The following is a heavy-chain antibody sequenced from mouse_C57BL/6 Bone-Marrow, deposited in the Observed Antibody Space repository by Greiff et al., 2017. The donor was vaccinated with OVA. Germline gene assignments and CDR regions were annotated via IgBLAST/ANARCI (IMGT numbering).Heavy chain of an antibody. D-gene: IGHD2-4*01. V-gene: IGHV14-4*01. CDR2: IDTENGDT. CDR3: TVIYYDYDAFAY. J-gene: IGHJ3*01. Sequence: VQLQQSGAELVRPGASVKLSCTASGFNIKDDYMHWVKQRPEQGLEWIGWIDTENGDTEYASKFQGKATITADTASNTAYLQLSSLTSEDTAVYYWTVIYYDYDAFAYWGQGALVTVSA. CDR1: GFNIKDDY.